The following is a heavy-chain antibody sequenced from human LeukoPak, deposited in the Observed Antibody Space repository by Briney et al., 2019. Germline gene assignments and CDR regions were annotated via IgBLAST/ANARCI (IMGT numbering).Heavy chain of an antibody. J-gene: IGHJ6*03. CDR2: ISGSGGST. Sequence: GGSLRLSCAASGFTFSSYAMSWVRQAPGKGLEWVSAISGSGGSTYYADSVKGRFTISRDNSKNTLYLQMNSLRAEDTAVYYCAKGQTYYDFWSGPGNYYMDVWGKGTTVTVSS. CDR1: GFTFSSYA. CDR3: AKGQTYYDFWSGPGNYYMDV. V-gene: IGHV3-23*01. D-gene: IGHD3-3*01.